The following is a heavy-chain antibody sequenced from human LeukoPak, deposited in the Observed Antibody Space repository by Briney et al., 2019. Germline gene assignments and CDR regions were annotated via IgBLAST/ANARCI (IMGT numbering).Heavy chain of an antibody. CDR1: GYTFTGYY. J-gene: IGHJ4*02. CDR3: ARDPSGYSYGFVDY. D-gene: IGHD5-18*01. V-gene: IGHV1-2*02. CDR2: INPNSGGT. Sequence: ASVTVSCKASGYTFTGYYMHWVRQAPGQGLEWMGWINPNSGGTNYAQKFQGRVTMTRDTSISTAYMELSRLRSDDPAVYYCARDPSGYSYGFVDYWGQGTLVTVSS.